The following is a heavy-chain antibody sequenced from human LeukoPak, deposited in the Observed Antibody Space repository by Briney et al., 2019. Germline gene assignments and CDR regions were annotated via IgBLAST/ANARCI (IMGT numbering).Heavy chain of an antibody. V-gene: IGHV1-2*02. J-gene: IGHJ4*02. D-gene: IGHD6-13*01. CDR1: GYTFTGYY. CDR2: INPNSGGT. CDR3: ARVSNPYSSSAASDY. Sequence: GASVKVSCKASGYTFTGYYMHWVRQAPGQGLEWMGWINPNSGGTNYAQKFQGRVTMTRDTSISTAYMELSRLRSDDTAVYYCARVSNPYSSSAASDYWGQGTLVTVSS.